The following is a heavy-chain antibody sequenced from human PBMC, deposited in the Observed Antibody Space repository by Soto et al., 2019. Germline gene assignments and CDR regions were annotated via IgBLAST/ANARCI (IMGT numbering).Heavy chain of an antibody. Sequence: SETLSLTCSVSGGSFTDYYWTWIRHPPWKPLEWIGEISHGGTTKDNPFLHSRVTMSVDTSRNQFSLDLTSVTAADTAVYYCARVHTRRMTLGRGAALMGKQLDSWGQGILLTVSS. CDR2: ISHGGTT. CDR1: GGSFTDYY. CDR3: ARVHTRRMTLGRGAALMGKQLDS. J-gene: IGHJ4*02. V-gene: IGHV4-34*01. D-gene: IGHD3-10*01.